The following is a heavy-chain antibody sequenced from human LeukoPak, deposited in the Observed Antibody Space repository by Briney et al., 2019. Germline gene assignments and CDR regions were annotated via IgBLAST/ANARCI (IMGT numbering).Heavy chain of an antibody. D-gene: IGHD3-22*01. Sequence: GESLKVSCKGSGYSFTSYWIGWVRQIPGKGLEWMRIIYPGDSDTRYSPSFQGQVTISADKSISTAYLQWSSLKASDTAMYYCARQVSTRNYYDSSGYYLSLYADYWGQGTLVTVSS. CDR1: GYSFTSYW. J-gene: IGHJ4*02. CDR2: IYPGDSDT. V-gene: IGHV5-51*01. CDR3: ARQVSTRNYYDSSGYYLSLYADY.